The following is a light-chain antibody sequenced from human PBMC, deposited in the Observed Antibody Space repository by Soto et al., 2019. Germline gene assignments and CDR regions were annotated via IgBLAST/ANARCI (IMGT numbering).Light chain of an antibody. J-gene: IGKJ3*01. V-gene: IGKV3-15*01. CDR3: QQYNTWPLT. CDR2: DAS. Sequence: ETVMTQSPATLSVSPGERPTLSCRASPSVSSNLAWYQQKPGQAPRLLIYDASTSATGIPARFSGSGSGTEFTLTISSLQSEDFAVYYCQQYNTWPLTFGPGTNVDIK. CDR1: PSVSSN.